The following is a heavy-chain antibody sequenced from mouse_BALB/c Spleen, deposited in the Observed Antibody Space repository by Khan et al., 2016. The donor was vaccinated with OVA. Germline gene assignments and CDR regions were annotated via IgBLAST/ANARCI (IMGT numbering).Heavy chain of an antibody. V-gene: IGHV2-6-4*01. CDR1: GFSLSRYN. J-gene: IGHJ4*01. CDR2: IWGGGGT. CDR3: ARAYYRYDGYYAMDY. Sequence: VKLLESGPGLVAPSQSLSITYTVSGFSLSRYNIHWVRQPPGKGLEWLGMIWGGGGTDYNSPLKSRLNISKDNSKSQVFLKMNSLQTDDTAMYYCARAYYRYDGYYAMDYWGQGISVTVSS. D-gene: IGHD2-14*01.